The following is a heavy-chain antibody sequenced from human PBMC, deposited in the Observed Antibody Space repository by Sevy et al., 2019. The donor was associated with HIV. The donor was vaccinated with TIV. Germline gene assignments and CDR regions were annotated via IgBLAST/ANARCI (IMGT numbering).Heavy chain of an antibody. D-gene: IGHD3-10*01. J-gene: IGHJ6*02. CDR3: TRVRGTISPYYYFGMDV. CDR2: IRSKTNGGTT. CDR1: GFIFGDYA. V-gene: IGHV3-49*03. Sequence: GGSLRLSCTSSGFIFGDYAMSWIRQSPGKGLEWVGFIRSKTNGGTTEYAASVKGRFTISRDDSKNIAYLQMNSLKTEDTAVYYCTRVRGTISPYYYFGMDVWGQGTTVTVSS.